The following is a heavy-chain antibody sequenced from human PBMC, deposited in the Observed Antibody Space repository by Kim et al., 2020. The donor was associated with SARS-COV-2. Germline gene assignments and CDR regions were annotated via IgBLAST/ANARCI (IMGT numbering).Heavy chain of an antibody. CDR3: ARPAVVSADWYFDL. CDR1: GLSVSSYA. V-gene: IGHV3-30*04. D-gene: IGHD3-22*01. J-gene: IGHJ2*01. CDR2: MSYDGSSE. Sequence: GGSLRLSCAASGLSVSSYAMHWVRQAPGRGLEWVALMSYDGSSEFYADSVKGRFTISRDNAKNTLYLQLSSLRTEDTAVDYCARPAVVSADWYFDLWGRG.